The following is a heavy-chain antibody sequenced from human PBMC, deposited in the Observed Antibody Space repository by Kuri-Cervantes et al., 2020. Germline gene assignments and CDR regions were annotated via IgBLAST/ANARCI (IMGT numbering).Heavy chain of an antibody. Sequence: SETLSLTCTVSGGSISSYYWSWIRQPPGKGLEWIGYIYHSGSTSYNPSLKSRVTISVDRSKNQFSLKLSSVTAADTAVYYCARADYDILTGYLNWFDPWGQGTLVTVSS. CDR3: ARADYDILTGYLNWFDP. CDR1: GGSISSYY. V-gene: IGHV4-4*09. CDR2: IYHSGST. D-gene: IGHD3-9*01. J-gene: IGHJ5*02.